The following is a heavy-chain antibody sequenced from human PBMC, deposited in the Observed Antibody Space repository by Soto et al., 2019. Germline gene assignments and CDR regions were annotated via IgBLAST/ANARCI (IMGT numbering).Heavy chain of an antibody. J-gene: IGHJ6*03. CDR3: ARARITIFGVVTAAHYYMDV. CDR2: IKQDGSEK. Sequence: GGSLRLSCAASGFTFSSYWMSWVRQAPGKGLEWVANIKQDGSEKYYVDSVKGRFTISRDNAKNSLYLQMNSLRAEDTAVYYCARARITIFGVVTAAHYYMDVWGKGTTVTVSS. V-gene: IGHV3-7*01. D-gene: IGHD3-3*01. CDR1: GFTFSSYW.